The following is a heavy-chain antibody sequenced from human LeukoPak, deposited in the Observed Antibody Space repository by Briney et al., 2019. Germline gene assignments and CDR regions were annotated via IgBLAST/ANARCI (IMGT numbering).Heavy chain of an antibody. CDR2: ISGSTTYT. CDR3: ARDREVVAFDI. D-gene: IGHD2-15*01. Sequence: EGSLRLSCAASGFTFSDYYMSWIRQPPGKGLEWVSYISGSTTYTNYADSVRGRFTISRDNSKNSLYLQMNSLRAEDTAVYYCARDREVVAFDIWGQGTMVTVSS. V-gene: IGHV3-11*05. CDR1: GFTFSDYY. J-gene: IGHJ3*02.